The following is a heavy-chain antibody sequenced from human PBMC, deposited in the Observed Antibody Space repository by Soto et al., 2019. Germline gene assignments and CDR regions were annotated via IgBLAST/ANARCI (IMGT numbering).Heavy chain of an antibody. D-gene: IGHD3-10*02. V-gene: IGHV1-18*01. J-gene: IGHJ6*02. Sequence: GASVKVSCKASGYTFISYAMHWVRQAPGQGLEWMGWISAYNGNTNYAQKLQGRVTMTTDTSTSTAYMELRSLRSDDTAVYYCARDELFGELYAGMDVWGQGTTVTVSS. CDR1: GYTFISYA. CDR2: ISAYNGNT. CDR3: ARDELFGELYAGMDV.